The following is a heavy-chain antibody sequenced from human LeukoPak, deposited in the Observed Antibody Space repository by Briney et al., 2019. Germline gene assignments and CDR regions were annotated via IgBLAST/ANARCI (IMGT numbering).Heavy chain of an antibody. D-gene: IGHD3-16*01. CDR3: ARGVYDWGY. CDR1: GFAFSSYW. Sequence: GGSLGLSCAASGFAFSSYWMAWVRQAPGKGLEWVANIKEDGSEIYYVDSVKGRFTISRDNAKNSLYLQMNNLRVEDTAVYFRARGVYDWGYWGQGTLVTVSS. J-gene: IGHJ4*02. V-gene: IGHV3-7*04. CDR2: IKEDGSEI.